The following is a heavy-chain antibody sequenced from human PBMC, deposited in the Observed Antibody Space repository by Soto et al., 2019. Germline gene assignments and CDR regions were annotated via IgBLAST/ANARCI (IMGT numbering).Heavy chain of an antibody. CDR1: GYSFTSYW. Sequence: PGESLKISCKGSGYSFTSYWIGWVRQMPGKGLEWVGRIDPTDSYTNYSPSFQGHVTISADKSFSTAYLQWSSLKASDTAMYYCARASSEYPDIAVAVNFDYWGQGTLVTVSS. J-gene: IGHJ4*02. CDR3: ARASSEYPDIAVAVNFDY. V-gene: IGHV5-10-1*01. D-gene: IGHD6-19*01. CDR2: IDPTDSYT.